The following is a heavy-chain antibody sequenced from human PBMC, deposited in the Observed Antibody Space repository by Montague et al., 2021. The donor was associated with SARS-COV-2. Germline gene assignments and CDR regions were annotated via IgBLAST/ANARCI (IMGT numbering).Heavy chain of an antibody. J-gene: IGHJ6*02. V-gene: IGHV3-23*01. CDR2: ISGSGGST. CDR3: AKVGSSWYHGYYYGMDV. CDR1: GFTFSSYA. D-gene: IGHD6-13*01. Sequence: SLSLSLSASGFTFSSYAMSWVRQAPGKGLEWVSAISGSGGSTYYADSVKGRFTISRDNSKNTLYLQMNSLRAEDTAVYYCAKVGSSWYHGYYYGMDVWGQGTTVTVSS.